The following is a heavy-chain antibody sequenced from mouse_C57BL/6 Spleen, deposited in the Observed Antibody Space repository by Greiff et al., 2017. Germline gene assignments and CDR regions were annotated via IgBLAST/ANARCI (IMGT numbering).Heavy chain of an antibody. Sequence: QVQLQQPGAELVMPGASVKLSCKASGYTFTSYWMHWVKQRPGQGLEWIGEIDPSDSYTNYNRKFKGKSTLTVDKSSSTAYMQLSSLTSEDSAVYYCARWTTVVEGYFDVWGTGTTVTVSS. D-gene: IGHD1-1*01. CDR1: GYTFTSYW. CDR3: ARWTTVVEGYFDV. V-gene: IGHV1-69*01. CDR2: IDPSDSYT. J-gene: IGHJ1*03.